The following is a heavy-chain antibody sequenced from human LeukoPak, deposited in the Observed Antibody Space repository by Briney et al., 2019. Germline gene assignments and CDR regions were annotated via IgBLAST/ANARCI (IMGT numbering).Heavy chain of an antibody. CDR3: TPDYYFEY. Sequence: GGFLRLSCAASGFTFSNAWMGWVRQAPGKGLEWIGHIKTKTDGGTTDYAAPVKGRFTISRDDSRNTLYLQMNSLRTEDTAMYYCTPDYYFEYWGQGTLVTVSS. CDR1: GFTFSNAW. CDR2: IKTKTDGGTT. V-gene: IGHV3-15*01. J-gene: IGHJ4*02.